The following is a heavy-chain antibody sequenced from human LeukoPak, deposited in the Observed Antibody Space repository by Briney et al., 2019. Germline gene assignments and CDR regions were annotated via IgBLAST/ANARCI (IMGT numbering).Heavy chain of an antibody. CDR1: GFTFSSYA. CDR3: DF. CDR2: ISDIGSI. Sequence: GSLRLSCAASGFTFSSYAMSWIRQPPGKGLEWIAYISDIGSINYNPSLKSRVTISLDTSKNQFSLKLSSVTAADTAVYSVDFWGQGTLVTVSS. V-gene: IGHV4-59*08. J-gene: IGHJ4*02.